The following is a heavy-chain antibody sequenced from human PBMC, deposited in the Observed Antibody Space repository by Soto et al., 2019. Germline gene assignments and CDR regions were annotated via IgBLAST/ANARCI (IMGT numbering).Heavy chain of an antibody. Sequence: SETLSLTCAVSGGSITSGNSYSWSWIRQPPGKGLEWIGSISHTGSTSYNPSLKSRLTMSVDKSKNQFSLRLSSVTAADMAVYYCARAVAPYFGTWFDPWGRESWSPSPQ. CDR1: GGSITSGNSYS. J-gene: IGHJ5*02. CDR2: ISHTGST. CDR3: ARAVAPYFGTWFDP. D-gene: IGHD3-10*01. V-gene: IGHV4-30-2*01.